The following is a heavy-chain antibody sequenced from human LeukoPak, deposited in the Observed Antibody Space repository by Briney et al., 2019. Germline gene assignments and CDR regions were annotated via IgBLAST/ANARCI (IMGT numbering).Heavy chain of an antibody. J-gene: IGHJ4*02. CDR1: GGSISSGTYF. D-gene: IGHD3-22*01. Sequence: SETLSLTCTVSGGSISSGTYFWSWIRQSAGKGLEWIGRIYTSGNTNYSPSLKSRVTISVDTSKNQFSLKLSSVTAADTAVYYCARAPPYYYDSSGYRLYYFDYWGQGTLVTVSS. CDR2: IYTSGNT. CDR3: ARAPPYYYDSSGYRLYYFDY. V-gene: IGHV4-61*02.